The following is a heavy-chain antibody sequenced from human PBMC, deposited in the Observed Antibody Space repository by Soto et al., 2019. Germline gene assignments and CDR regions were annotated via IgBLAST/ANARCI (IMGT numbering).Heavy chain of an antibody. D-gene: IGHD6-6*01. CDR2: IYWDDDE. Sequence: QISLKESGPALVKPTQTLTLTCSFSGFSLTTTGVGVGWIRQPPGKALEWLALIYWDDDERYNPSLKNRLTITKATSKNLVVLTLPTLDPADTATYPPPLGIEARPFASWGQGTLVTVSS. CDR3: PLGIEARPFAS. V-gene: IGHV2-5*02. J-gene: IGHJ4*02. CDR1: GFSLTTTGVG.